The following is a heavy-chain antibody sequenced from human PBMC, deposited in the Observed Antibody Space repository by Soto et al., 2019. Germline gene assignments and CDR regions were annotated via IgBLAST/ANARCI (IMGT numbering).Heavy chain of an antibody. D-gene: IGHD3-9*01. CDR1: GYTFTSYD. J-gene: IGHJ3*02. CDR2: MNPNSGNT. V-gene: IGHV1-8*01. CDR3: ERGYFDWLVFHDDFDI. Sequence: SSVKVSCKASGYTFTSYDINWVRQATGQGLEWMGWMNPNSGNTGYAQKFQGRVTMTRNTSISTAYMELSSLRSEDTAVYYCERGYFDWLVFHDDFDIWGQGTMVTVSS.